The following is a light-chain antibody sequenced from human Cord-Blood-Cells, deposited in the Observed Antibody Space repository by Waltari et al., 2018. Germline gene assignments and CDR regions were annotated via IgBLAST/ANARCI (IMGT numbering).Light chain of an antibody. CDR2: DVS. CDR3: SSYTSSSTWV. Sequence: QSALTQPASVSGSPGQSITISCTGTSSDVGGYNYVSWYQQHPGKAPQLLSYDVSNRPSGVSNRFSGSKSGNTASLTISGLQAEDEADYYCSSYTSSSTWVFGGGTKLTVL. J-gene: IGLJ3*02. CDR1: SSDVGGYNY. V-gene: IGLV2-14*03.